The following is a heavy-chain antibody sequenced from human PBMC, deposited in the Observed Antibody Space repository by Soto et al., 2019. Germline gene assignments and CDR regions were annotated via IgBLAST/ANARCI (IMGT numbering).Heavy chain of an antibody. D-gene: IGHD2-15*01. Sequence: SVKVSCKASGGTFSSYAISWVRQAPGQGLEWMGGIIPIFGTANCAQKFQGRVTITADESTSTAYMELSSLRSEDTAVCYCARVQEVVPTLGDAFDIWGQGTMVTVSS. CDR3: ARVQEVVPTLGDAFDI. V-gene: IGHV1-69*13. CDR1: GGTFSSYA. CDR2: IIPIFGTA. J-gene: IGHJ3*02.